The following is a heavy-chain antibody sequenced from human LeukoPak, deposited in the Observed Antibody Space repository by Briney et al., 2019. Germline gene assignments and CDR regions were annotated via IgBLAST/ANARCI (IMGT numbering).Heavy chain of an antibody. J-gene: IGHJ6*03. CDR3: ARMGGGVAGPGYYYYYYMDV. V-gene: IGHV5-51*01. D-gene: IGHD6-19*01. Sequence: PGGSLRLSCAASGFTFSSYWMSWVRQMPGKGLEWMGIIYPGDSDTRYSPSFQGQVTISADKSISTAYLQWSSLKASDTAMYYCARMGGGVAGPGYYYYYYMDVWGKGTTVTVSS. CDR2: IYPGDSDT. CDR1: GFTFSSYW.